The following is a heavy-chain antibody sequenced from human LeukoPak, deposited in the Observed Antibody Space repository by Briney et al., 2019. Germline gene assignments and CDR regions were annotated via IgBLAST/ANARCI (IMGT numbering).Heavy chain of an antibody. CDR3: ARVRITMVRGVIRAYFDY. CDR1: GYSISNGYY. V-gene: IGHV4-38-2*02. J-gene: IGHJ4*02. CDR2: IYHSGST. D-gene: IGHD3-10*01. Sequence: PSETLSLTCTVSGYSISNGYYWGWIRQPQGKGLEWIRNIYHSGSTNYNPSLKSRVTISVDTSKNQFSLKLSSVTAADTAVYYCARVRITMVRGVIRAYFDYWGQGTLVTVSS.